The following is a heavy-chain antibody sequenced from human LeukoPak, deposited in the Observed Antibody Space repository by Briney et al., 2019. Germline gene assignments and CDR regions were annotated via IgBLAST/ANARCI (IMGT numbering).Heavy chain of an antibody. J-gene: IGHJ4*02. D-gene: IGHD2-2*01. Sequence: PGGSLRLSCAASGFTFSSYEMNGVRQAPGKGLEWVSYISSSGSTIYYADSVKGRFTISRDNAKNSLYLQMDSLRAEDTAVYYCAREREMGCSSTSCQKYFDYWGQGTLVTVSS. V-gene: IGHV3-48*03. CDR2: ISSSGSTI. CDR3: AREREMGCSSTSCQKYFDY. CDR1: GFTFSSYE.